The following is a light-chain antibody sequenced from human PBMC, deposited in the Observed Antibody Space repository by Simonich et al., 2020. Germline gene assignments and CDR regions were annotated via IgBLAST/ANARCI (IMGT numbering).Light chain of an antibody. J-gene: IGLJ3*02. CDR2: EDN. V-gene: IGLV6-57*03. Sequence: NFMLTQPHSVSESPGKTVTISCTRSSGSIASNYLQWYQQRPGSAPTTVIYEDNQRTAGVPARFSGSIDSSSNSASLTISGLKTEDEADYYCQSYDSSNQVFGGGTKLTVL. CDR1: SGSIASNY. CDR3: QSYDSSNQV.